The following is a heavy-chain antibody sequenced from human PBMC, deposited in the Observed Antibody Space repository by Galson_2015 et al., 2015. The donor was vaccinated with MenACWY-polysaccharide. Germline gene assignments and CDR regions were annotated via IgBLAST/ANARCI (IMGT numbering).Heavy chain of an antibody. V-gene: IGHV3-11*01. CDR3: ARDPRGARSSYFDN. CDR1: GFTFSDYY. J-gene: IGHJ4*02. CDR2: ISGSGSAI. Sequence: SLRLSCAASGFTFSDYYMHWIRQAPGKGLEWVSYISGSGSAIYFADSVKGRFIISRDNAKNSLYLQMNSLRAEDTAVYFCARDPRGARSSYFDNWGQGILVTVSS. D-gene: IGHD3-10*01.